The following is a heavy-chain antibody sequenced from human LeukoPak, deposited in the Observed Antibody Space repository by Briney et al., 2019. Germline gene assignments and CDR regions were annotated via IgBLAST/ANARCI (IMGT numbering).Heavy chain of an antibody. Sequence: GASLQISCKGSGSIFTSYWIGWVRQLPGKGLEWMGIIYPGDSDTRYSPSFQGQVTISADKSISTAYLQWSSLRASDTAMYYCARPVGVGAAAVAWGQGTLVTVSS. V-gene: IGHV5-51*01. CDR1: GSIFTSYW. D-gene: IGHD6-13*01. CDR2: IYPGDSDT. J-gene: IGHJ5*02. CDR3: ARPVGVGAAAVA.